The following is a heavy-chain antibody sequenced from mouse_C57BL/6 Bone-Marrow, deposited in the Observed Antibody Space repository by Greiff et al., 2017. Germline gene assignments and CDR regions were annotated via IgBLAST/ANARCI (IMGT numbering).Heavy chain of an antibody. D-gene: IGHD1-1*01. V-gene: IGHV1-69*01. CDR3: ARRPTVVAHFDY. Sequence: QVQLQQPGAELVMPGASVKLSCKASGYTFTSYWMHWVKQRPGQGLEWIGEIDPSDSYTNYNQKFKGKSTLTVDKSSSTAYMQLSSLTSEDSAVYYCARRPTVVAHFDYWGQGTTLTVAS. J-gene: IGHJ2*01. CDR2: IDPSDSYT. CDR1: GYTFTSYW.